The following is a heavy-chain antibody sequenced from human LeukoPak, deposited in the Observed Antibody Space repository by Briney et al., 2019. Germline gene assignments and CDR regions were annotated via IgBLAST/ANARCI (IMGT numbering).Heavy chain of an antibody. CDR2: INPNSGGT. D-gene: IGHD2-2*01. Sequence: ASVKVSCKASGYTFTGYYMHWVRQAPGQGLEWMGWINPNSGGTNYAQKFQGRVTMTRDTSISTAYMELSRLRSDDTAVYYCASSLGYCSSTSCHGGNYYYYYYMDVWGKGTTVTVSS. V-gene: IGHV1-2*02. CDR3: ASSLGYCSSTSCHGGNYYYYYYMDV. J-gene: IGHJ6*03. CDR1: GYTFTGYY.